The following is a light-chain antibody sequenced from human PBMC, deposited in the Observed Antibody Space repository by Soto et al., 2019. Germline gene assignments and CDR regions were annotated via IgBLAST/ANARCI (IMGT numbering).Light chain of an antibody. CDR2: GAS. CDR1: QSVSSN. J-gene: IGKJ1*01. Sequence: EIVMTQSPATLSVSPGERATLSCRASQSVSSNLAWYQQKPGQAPRLLIYGASTRATGIPARFSGSGSGKEFTRNISSLQSEEFAGDYCQQHATWPPAWTFGQGTTWDIK. CDR3: QQHATWPPAWT. V-gene: IGKV3-15*01.